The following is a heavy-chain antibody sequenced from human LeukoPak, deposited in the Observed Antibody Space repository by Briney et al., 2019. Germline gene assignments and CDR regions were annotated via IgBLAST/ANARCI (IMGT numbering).Heavy chain of an antibody. J-gene: IGHJ4*02. CDR3: ARPIVGAVPFDY. V-gene: IGHV3-30-3*01. D-gene: IGHD1-26*01. CDR2: ISYDGSNK. CDR1: GFTFSSYA. Sequence: AGGSLRLSCAASGFTFSSYAMHWVRQAPGKGLEWVAVISYDGSNKYYADSVKGRFTISRDNAKNSLYLQMNSLRAEDTAVYYCARPIVGAVPFDYWGQGTLVTVSS.